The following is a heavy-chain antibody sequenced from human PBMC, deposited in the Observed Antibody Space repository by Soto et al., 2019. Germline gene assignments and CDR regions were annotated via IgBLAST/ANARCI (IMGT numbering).Heavy chain of an antibody. J-gene: IGHJ5*01. CDR1: GYNFANYR. CDR3: ARRGSETYYNAVQQDHLAS. D-gene: IGHD3-10*01. V-gene: IGHV5-10-1*01. Sequence: ESLKISGQASGYNFANYRLSWVRQMPGKGLEWMGRVDPSDSYTTYSPSFQGLVTISVDKSISTAYLQWSSLKASDTAIYYCARRGSETYYNAVQQDHLASSAQGTPVLVSS. CDR2: VDPSDSYT.